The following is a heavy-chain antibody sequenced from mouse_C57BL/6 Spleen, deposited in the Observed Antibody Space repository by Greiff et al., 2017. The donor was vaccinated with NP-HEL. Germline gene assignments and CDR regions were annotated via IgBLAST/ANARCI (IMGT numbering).Heavy chain of an antibody. CDR1: GFTFSSYA. CDR3: ARDPMDY. V-gene: IGHV5-4*01. Sequence: EVMLVESGGGLVKPGGSLKLSCAASGFTFSSYAMSWVRQTPEKRLEWVATISDGGSYTDYPDNVKGRFTISRDNAKNNLYLQMSHLKSEDTAMYYCARDPMDYWGQGTSVTVSS. CDR2: ISDGGSYT. J-gene: IGHJ4*01.